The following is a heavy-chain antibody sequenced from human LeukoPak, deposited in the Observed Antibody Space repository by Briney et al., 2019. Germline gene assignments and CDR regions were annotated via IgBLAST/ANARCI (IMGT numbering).Heavy chain of an antibody. Sequence: GGSLRLSCAASGFTFNTHAISWVRQAPGKGLVWVSRIRGDGTNPIYADSVKGRFTISRDNAKNTLYLQMNSLRAEDTAVYYCARDTYYAPFDPWGQGTLVTVSS. CDR1: GFTFNTHA. V-gene: IGHV3-74*01. CDR2: IRGDGTNP. CDR3: ARDTYYAPFDP. D-gene: IGHD2/OR15-2a*01. J-gene: IGHJ5*02.